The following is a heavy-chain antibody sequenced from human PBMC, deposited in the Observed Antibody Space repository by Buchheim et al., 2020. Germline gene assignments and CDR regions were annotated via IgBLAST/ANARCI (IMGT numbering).Heavy chain of an antibody. Sequence: VQLLESGGGLVQPGGSLRLSCAASGFTFSSYGMHWVRQAPGKGLEWVAVISYDGSNKYYADSVKGRFTISRDNSKNTLYLQMNSLRAEDTAVYYCAKDREQWLVSPAFDYWGQGTL. CDR1: GFTFSSYG. CDR2: ISYDGSNK. J-gene: IGHJ4*02. CDR3: AKDREQWLVSPAFDY. D-gene: IGHD6-19*01. V-gene: IGHV3-30*18.